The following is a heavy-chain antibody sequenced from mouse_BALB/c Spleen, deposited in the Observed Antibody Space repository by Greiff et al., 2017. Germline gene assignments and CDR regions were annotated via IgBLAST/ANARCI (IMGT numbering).Heavy chain of an antibody. Sequence: DVKLVESGPGLVKPSQSLSLTCTVTGYSITSDYAWNWIRQFPGNKLEWMGYISYSGSTSYNPSLKSRISITRDTSKNQFFLQLNSVTTEDTATYYCARLDYDYDYYAMDYWGQGTSVTVSS. J-gene: IGHJ4*01. D-gene: IGHD2-4*01. CDR2: ISYSGST. CDR1: GYSITSDYA. V-gene: IGHV3-2*02. CDR3: ARLDYDYDYYAMDY.